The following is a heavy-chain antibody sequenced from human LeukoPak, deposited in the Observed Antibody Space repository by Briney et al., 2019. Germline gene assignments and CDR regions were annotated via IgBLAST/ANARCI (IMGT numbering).Heavy chain of an antibody. CDR2: ISAYNGNT. D-gene: IGHD3-10*01. V-gene: IGHV1-18*01. Sequence: ASVKVSCKASGYTFTSYGISWVRQAPGQGLEWMGWISAYNGNTNYAQKLQGRVTMTTDTSTSTAYMELRSLRSDDTAVYYCARDKNAYYYGSGSYSFDPWGQGTLVTVSS. CDR3: ARDKNAYYYGSGSYSFDP. CDR1: GYTFTSYG. J-gene: IGHJ5*02.